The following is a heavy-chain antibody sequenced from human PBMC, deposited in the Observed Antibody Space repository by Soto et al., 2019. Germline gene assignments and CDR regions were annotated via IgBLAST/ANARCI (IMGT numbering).Heavy chain of an antibody. V-gene: IGHV3-30*18. D-gene: IGHD1-26*01. J-gene: IGHJ6*02. CDR1: GFTFSSYG. CDR3: AKGRSGSPSVYYYGMDV. Sequence: GGSLRLSCAASGFTFSSYGMHWVRQAPGKGLEWVAVISYDGSNKYYADSVKGRFTISRDNSKNTLYLQMNSLRAEDTAVYYCAKGRSGSPSVYYYGMDVWGQGTTVTVSS. CDR2: ISYDGSNK.